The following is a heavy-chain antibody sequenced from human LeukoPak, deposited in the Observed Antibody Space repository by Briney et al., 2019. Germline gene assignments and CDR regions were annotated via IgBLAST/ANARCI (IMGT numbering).Heavy chain of an antibody. CDR1: GFTFSNHW. J-gene: IGHJ4*02. Sequence: GGSLRLSCAASGFTFSNHWMSWVRQAPGKGLEWVANIKEDGSEKYYVDSVKGRFTISRDNAKNSLYLQMNSLRAEDTAVYYCAREGNSGWYYDYWGQGTLVTVSS. CDR3: AREGNSGWYYDY. V-gene: IGHV3-7*01. CDR2: IKEDGSEK. D-gene: IGHD6-19*01.